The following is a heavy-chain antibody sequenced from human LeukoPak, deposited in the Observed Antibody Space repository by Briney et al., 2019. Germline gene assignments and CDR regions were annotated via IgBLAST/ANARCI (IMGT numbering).Heavy chain of an antibody. CDR1: GFTFSSYA. D-gene: IGHD3-22*01. V-gene: IGHV3-23*01. Sequence: SGGSLRLSCAASGFTFSSYAMSWVRQAPGKGLEWVSAISGSGGSTYYADSVKGRFTISRDNSKNTLYLQMNSLRAEDTAVYYCAKGHQYYYDSSGYYSGNDAFDIWGQGTMVTVSS. CDR2: ISGSGGST. CDR3: AKGHQYYYDSSGYYSGNDAFDI. J-gene: IGHJ3*02.